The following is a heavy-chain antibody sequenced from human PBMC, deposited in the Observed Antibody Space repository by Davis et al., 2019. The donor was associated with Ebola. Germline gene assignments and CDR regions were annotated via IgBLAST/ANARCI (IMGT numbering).Heavy chain of an antibody. V-gene: IGHV3-23*01. CDR3: AKDGPFGGVIGDAFDI. Sequence: PGGSLRLSCAASGFTFSSYAMSWVRQAPGKGLEWVSAISGSGGSTYYADSVKGRFTISRDNSKNTRYLQMNSLRAEDTAVYYCAKDGPFGGVIGDAFDIWGQGTMVTVSS. D-gene: IGHD3-16*02. J-gene: IGHJ3*02. CDR2: ISGSGGST. CDR1: GFTFSSYA.